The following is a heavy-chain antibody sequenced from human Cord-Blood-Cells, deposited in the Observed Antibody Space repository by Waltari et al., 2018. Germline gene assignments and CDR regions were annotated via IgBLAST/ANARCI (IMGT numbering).Heavy chain of an antibody. CDR1: GGTFSSYA. J-gene: IGHJ6*03. V-gene: IGHV1-69*09. CDR2: IIPILGIA. Sequence: QVQLVQSGAEVKKPGSSVKVSCKASGGTFSSYAISWVRQAPGQGLGWMGRIIPILGIANYAQKYQGRVTITADKSTSTAYMELSSLGSEDTAVYYCAREAPLVVPAAISGAYYYYMDVWGKGTTVTVSS. D-gene: IGHD2-2*01. CDR3: AREAPLVVPAAISGAYYYYMDV.